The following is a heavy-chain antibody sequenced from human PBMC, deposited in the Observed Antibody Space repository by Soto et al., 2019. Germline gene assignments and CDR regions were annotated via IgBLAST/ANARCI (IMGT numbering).Heavy chain of an antibody. CDR3: ANTAAGRGRGMDV. J-gene: IGHJ6*02. CDR1: GFTFSSYA. D-gene: IGHD6-13*01. CDR2: ISGSGGST. Sequence: GGSLRLSCAASGFTFSSYAMSWVRQAPGKGLEWVSAISGSGGSTYYADSVKGRSTISRDNSKNTLYLQMNSLRAEDTAVYYCANTAAGRGRGMDVWGQGTTVTVSS. V-gene: IGHV3-23*01.